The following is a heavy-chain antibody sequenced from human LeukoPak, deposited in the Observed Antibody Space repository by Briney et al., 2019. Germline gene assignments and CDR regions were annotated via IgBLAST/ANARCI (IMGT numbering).Heavy chain of an antibody. CDR3: ARVGHSSSGPFDY. CDR2: IIPIFGTA. J-gene: IGHJ4*02. Sequence: SVKVSCKASGGTFSSYAISWVRQAPGQGLEWMGGIIPIFGTANYAQKFQGRVTITTDEPTSTAYMELSSLRSEDTAVYYCARVGHSSSGPFDYWGQGTLVTVSS. CDR1: GGTFSSYA. D-gene: IGHD6-13*01. V-gene: IGHV1-69*05.